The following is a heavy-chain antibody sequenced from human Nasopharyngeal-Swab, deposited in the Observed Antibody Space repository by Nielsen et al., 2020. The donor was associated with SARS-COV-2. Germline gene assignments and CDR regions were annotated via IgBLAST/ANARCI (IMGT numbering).Heavy chain of an antibody. V-gene: IGHV3-33*01. D-gene: IGHD4-17*01. J-gene: IGHJ4*02. CDR2: IWYDGSNK. Sequence: GESLKISCAASGFTFSSYGMHWVRQAPGKGLEWVAVIWYDGSNKYYADSVKGRFTISRDNSKNTLYLQMNSLRAEDTAVYYCARWVELDYGDYEHGDYWGQGTLVTVSS. CDR1: GFTFSSYG. CDR3: ARWVELDYGDYEHGDY.